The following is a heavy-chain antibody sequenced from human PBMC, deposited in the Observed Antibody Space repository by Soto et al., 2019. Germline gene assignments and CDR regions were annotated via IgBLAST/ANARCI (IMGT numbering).Heavy chain of an antibody. V-gene: IGHV4-31*03. J-gene: IGHJ4*02. CDR1: GGSISSGGYY. CDR2: IYCRGST. CDR3: ARERVYDSSGYYSRLFDY. Sequence: QVQLQESGPGLVKPSQTLSLTCTVSGGSISSGGYYWSWIRQHPGKGLEWMGYIYCRGSTYYNPSLRSRVNISVDTSKNQFSRKRSSVTAADTAVYYCARERVYDSSGYYSRLFDYWGQGTLVTVSS. D-gene: IGHD3-22*01.